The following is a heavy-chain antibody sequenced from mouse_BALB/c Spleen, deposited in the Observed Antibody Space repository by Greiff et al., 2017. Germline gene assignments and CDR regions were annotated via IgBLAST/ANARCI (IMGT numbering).Heavy chain of an antibody. D-gene: IGHD1-1*01. CDR3: ASPSSRYWYFDV. CDR1: GDSITSGY. J-gene: IGHJ1*01. CDR2: ISYSGST. Sequence: EVKLVESGPSLVKPSQTLSLTCSVTGDSITSGYWNWIRKFPGNKLEYMGYISYSGSTYYNPSLKSRISITRDTSKNQYYLQLNSVTTEDTATYYCASPSSRYWYFDVWGAGTTVTVSS. V-gene: IGHV3-8*02.